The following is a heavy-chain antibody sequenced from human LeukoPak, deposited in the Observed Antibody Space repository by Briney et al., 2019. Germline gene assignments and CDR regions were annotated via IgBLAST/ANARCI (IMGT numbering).Heavy chain of an antibody. V-gene: IGHV4-34*01. Sequence: SETLSLTCAVYGGSFSGYYWSWIRQPPGKGLEWIGEINHSGSTNYNPSLKSRVTISVDTSKNQFSLKLSSVTAADTAVYYCARRGFDPWGQGTLVTVSS. CDR1: GGSFSGYY. CDR2: INHSGST. J-gene: IGHJ5*02. CDR3: ARRGFDP.